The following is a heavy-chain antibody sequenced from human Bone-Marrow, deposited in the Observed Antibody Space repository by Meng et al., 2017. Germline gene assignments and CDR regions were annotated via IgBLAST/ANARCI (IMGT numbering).Heavy chain of an antibody. CDR1: GFTFSSYS. D-gene: IGHD3-9*01. V-gene: IGHV3-21*01. J-gene: IGHJ6*02. CDR3: ARDYDILTGPLWFCGMDV. CDR2: ISSSSSYI. Sequence: GESLKISCAASGFTFSSYSMNWVRQAPGKGLEWVSSISSSSSYIYYADSVKGRFTISRDNAKNSLYLQMNSLRAEDTAVYYCARDYDILTGPLWFCGMDVWGQGTTVTVSS.